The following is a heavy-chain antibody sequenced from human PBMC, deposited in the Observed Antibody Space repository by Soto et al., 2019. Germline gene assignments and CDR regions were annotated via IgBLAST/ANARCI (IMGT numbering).Heavy chain of an antibody. V-gene: IGHV4-30-4*01. CDR3: ARRERYYDILTGYYQTYYFDY. CDR2: IYYSGST. CDR1: GGSISSGGYS. J-gene: IGHJ4*02. Sequence: PSETLSLTCAVSGGSISSGGYSWSWIRQPPGKGLEWIGYIYYSGSTYYNPSLKSRVTISVDTSKNQFSLKLSSVTAADTAVYYCARRERYYDILTGYYQTYYFDYWGQGTLVTVSS. D-gene: IGHD3-9*01.